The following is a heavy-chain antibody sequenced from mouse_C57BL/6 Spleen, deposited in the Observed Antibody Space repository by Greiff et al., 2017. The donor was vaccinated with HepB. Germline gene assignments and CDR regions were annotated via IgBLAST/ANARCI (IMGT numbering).Heavy chain of an antibody. J-gene: IGHJ1*03. CDR2: IDPANGNT. D-gene: IGHD1-1*01. V-gene: IGHV14-3*01. CDR1: GFNIKNTY. CDR3: ASYYGSSAYWYFDV. Sequence: VQLKESVAELVRPGASVKLSCTASGFNIKNTYMHWVKQRPEQGLEWIGRIDPANGNTKYAPKFQGKATITADTSSNTAYLQLSSLTSEDTAIYYCASYYGSSAYWYFDVGGTGTTVTVSS.